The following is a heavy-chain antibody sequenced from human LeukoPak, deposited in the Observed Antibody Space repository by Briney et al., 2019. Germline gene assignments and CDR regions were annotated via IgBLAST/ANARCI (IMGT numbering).Heavy chain of an antibody. Sequence: GGSLRLSCAAPGFTFSSYEMNWVRQAPGKGLEWVSYISSSGSTIYYADSVKGRFTISRDNAKNSLYLQMNSLRAEDTAVYYCARGLSPYYFDYWGQGTLVTVSS. J-gene: IGHJ4*02. CDR3: ARGLSPYYFDY. CDR2: ISSSGSTI. V-gene: IGHV3-48*03. CDR1: GFTFSSYE.